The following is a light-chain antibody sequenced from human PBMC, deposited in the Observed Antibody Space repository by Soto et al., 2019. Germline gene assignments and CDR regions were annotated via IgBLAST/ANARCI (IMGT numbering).Light chain of an antibody. CDR2: WAS. CDR3: QQHYTTPHP. CDR1: QSVFNNKNHL. V-gene: IGKV4-1*01. J-gene: IGKJ2*01. Sequence: DIVMTQSPDSLAVSLGERVTINCKSSQSVFNNKNHLLAWYQQKPGQPPKLLIYWASTRESGVPDRFSGSGSVTDFTLTISILQDEDVAVYYCQQHYTTPHPFGQGTKLEIQ.